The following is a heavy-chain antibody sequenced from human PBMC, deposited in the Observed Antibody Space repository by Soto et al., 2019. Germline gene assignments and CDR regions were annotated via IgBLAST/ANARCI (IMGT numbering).Heavy chain of an antibody. V-gene: IGHV4-34*01. CDR1: GGSVNGYY. CDR3: ATRITVFGLLIPPFDP. CDR2: INHTGGT. Sequence: XGTLGLTCAVYGGSVNGYYWNWIRQPPGKGLEWIGEINHTGGTHYNPSLKSRVTMSVDTSKNQFSLRLSSVTAADTAIYYCATRITVFGLLIPPFDPWGQGTQVTV. D-gene: IGHD3-3*01. J-gene: IGHJ5*02.